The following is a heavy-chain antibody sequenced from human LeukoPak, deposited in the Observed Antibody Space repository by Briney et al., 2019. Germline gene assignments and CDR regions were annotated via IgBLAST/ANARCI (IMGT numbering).Heavy chain of an antibody. D-gene: IGHD3-10*01. CDR2: IYHSGST. CDR1: GGSVTSGSYY. CDR3: ARVDYGSGPWADY. Sequence: SETLSLTCSVSGGSVTSGSYYWSWIRQPPGKGLEWIGEIYHSGSTNYNPSLKSRVTISVDKSKNQFSLKLSSVTAADTAVYYCARVDYGSGPWADYWGQGTLVTVSS. J-gene: IGHJ4*02. V-gene: IGHV4-39*07.